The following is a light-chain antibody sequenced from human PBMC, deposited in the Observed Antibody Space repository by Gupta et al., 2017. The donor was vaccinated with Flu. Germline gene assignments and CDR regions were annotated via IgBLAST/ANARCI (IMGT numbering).Light chain of an antibody. V-gene: IGLV2-23*01. CDR1: SSDVGGYNL. Sequence: QSALTHPASVSGSPGQSISISCTGTSSDVGGYNLVSWYQHHLGKAPKLVIYEDSKRPSGVSNRFSGSKSGNTASLTISGLQAEDEADYYCCSYAGSSTSLYVFGIGTKVTVL. CDR3: CSYAGSSTSLYV. J-gene: IGLJ1*01. CDR2: EDS.